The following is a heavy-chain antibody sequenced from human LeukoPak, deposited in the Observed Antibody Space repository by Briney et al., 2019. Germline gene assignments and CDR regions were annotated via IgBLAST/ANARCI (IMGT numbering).Heavy chain of an antibody. Sequence: SETLSLTCTVSGGSISSYYWSWIRQPPGKGLEWIGYIYYSGSTNYNPSLKSRVTISVDTSKRQFSLSLTSVTAADTAVYFCARGLVGGKYNYGPYFDSWGQGTLVTVSS. CDR1: GGSISSYY. V-gene: IGHV4-59*01. J-gene: IGHJ4*02. D-gene: IGHD5-18*01. CDR2: IYYSGST. CDR3: ARGLVGGKYNYGPYFDS.